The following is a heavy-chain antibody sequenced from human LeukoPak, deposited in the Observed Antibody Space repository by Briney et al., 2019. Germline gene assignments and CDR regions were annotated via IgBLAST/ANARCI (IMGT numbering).Heavy chain of an antibody. CDR2: INANSGDT. CDR3: AQEISGYSDY. Sequence: ASVKVSCKASGYTFTIGYMHWVRQAPGQGLEWMGWINANSGDTKYAQKFQGRVTMTRDTSISTAYMELSRLRSDDTAMYYCAQEISGYSDYWGQGTLVTVSS. D-gene: IGHD3-22*01. J-gene: IGHJ4*02. CDR1: GYTFTIGY. V-gene: IGHV1-2*02.